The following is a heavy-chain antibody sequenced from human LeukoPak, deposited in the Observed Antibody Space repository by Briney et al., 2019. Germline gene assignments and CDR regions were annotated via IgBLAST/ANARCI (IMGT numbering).Heavy chain of an antibody. D-gene: IGHD3-10*01. CDR3: ATYGSGSGTFFDS. V-gene: IGHV3-23*01. Sequence: GGSLRLSCTTSGFTFFNYAMNWVRQAPGKGLQWVSSISGSGDNTYYADSVKGRFTISRDNAKNSLYLQMNSLRAEDTALYYCATYGSGSGTFFDSWGQGTLVTVSS. CDR2: ISGSGDNT. J-gene: IGHJ4*01. CDR1: GFTFFNYA.